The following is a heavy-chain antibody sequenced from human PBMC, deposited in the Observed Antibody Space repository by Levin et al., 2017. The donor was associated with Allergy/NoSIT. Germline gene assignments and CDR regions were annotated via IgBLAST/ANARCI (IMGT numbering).Heavy chain of an antibody. Sequence: GGSLRLSCAASGVTVSSYAMSWVRQAPGKGLEWVSVINYSPSYAYSVQGRFPISRDNSKNTVYRQRNGLRVEDTAVYYCAKGEVYGTFEYWGQGPLVDVP. CDR2: INYSP. V-gene: IGHV3-23*01. J-gene: IGHJ4*02. CDR1: GVTVSSYA. CDR3: AKGEVYGTFEY. D-gene: IGHD5/OR15-5a*01.